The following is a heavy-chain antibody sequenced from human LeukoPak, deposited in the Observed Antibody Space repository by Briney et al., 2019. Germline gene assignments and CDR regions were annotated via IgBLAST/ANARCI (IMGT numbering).Heavy chain of an antibody. V-gene: IGHV3-23*01. CDR3: AKGMYYYGSGSQYFDY. J-gene: IGHJ4*02. CDR1: GFTFSSYA. D-gene: IGHD3-10*01. CDR2: ISGSGGST. Sequence: GGSLRLSCAASGFTFSSYAMSWVRQAPGKGLEWVSAISGSGGSTYYADSVKGRFTISRDNSKNTLYLQMNSLRAEDTAVYYCAKGMYYYGSGSQYFDYWGQGTPVTVSS.